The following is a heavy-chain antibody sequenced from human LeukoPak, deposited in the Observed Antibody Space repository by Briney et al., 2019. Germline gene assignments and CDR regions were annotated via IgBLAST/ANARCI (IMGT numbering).Heavy chain of an antibody. V-gene: IGHV4-39*01. J-gene: IGHJ6*02. D-gene: IGHD1-26*01. CDR3: ARHPRNGSYPFYYYGMDV. CDR1: GGPISSSSYY. CDR2: IYYSGST. Sequence: NPSETLSLTCTVSGGPISSSSYYWGWIRQPPGKGLEWIGTIYYSGSTYYNPSLKSRVTISVDTSKNQFSLKLSSVTAADTAVYYCARHPRNGSYPFYYYGMDVWGQGTTVTVSS.